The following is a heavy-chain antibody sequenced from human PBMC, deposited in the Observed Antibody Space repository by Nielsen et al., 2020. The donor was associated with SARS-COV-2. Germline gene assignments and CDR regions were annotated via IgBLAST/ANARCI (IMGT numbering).Heavy chain of an antibody. CDR2: ISHSGST. Sequence: WIRQPPGKGLEWIGEISHSGSTNYKPSLKSRVTISVDRSKNQFSLKMRSVTAADTAVYYCVRYYSSTSCPRYYYYYYMDVWGKGTTVTVSS. CDR3: VRYYSSTSCPRYYYYYYMDV. J-gene: IGHJ6*03. V-gene: IGHV4-34*01. D-gene: IGHD2-2*01.